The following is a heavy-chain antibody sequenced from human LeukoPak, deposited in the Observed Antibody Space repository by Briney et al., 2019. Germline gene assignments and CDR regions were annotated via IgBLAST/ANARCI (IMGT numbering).Heavy chain of an antibody. V-gene: IGHV3-23*01. CDR2: ISGSGGST. CDR1: GFTFSSYA. CDR3: AKDRPQTGYCSGGSCYVPYAFDI. Sequence: PGGSLRLSCAASGFTFSSYAMSWVRQAPGKGLEWVSAISGSGGSTYYADSVKGRFTISRDNSKNTLYLQMNSLRAEDTAVYYCAKDRPQTGYCSGGSCYVPYAFDIWGRGTMVTVSS. D-gene: IGHD2-15*01. J-gene: IGHJ3*02.